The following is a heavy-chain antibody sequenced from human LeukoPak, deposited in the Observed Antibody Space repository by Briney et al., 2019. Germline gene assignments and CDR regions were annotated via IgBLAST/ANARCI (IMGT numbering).Heavy chain of an antibody. D-gene: IGHD5-24*01. V-gene: IGHV3-7*01. Sequence: QTGGSLRLSCAASGFTFSSYWMSWVRQAPGKGLEWVANIKPDGSDQYYVDSVKGRFTISRDNSLNTLHLQMNSLRTEDTAVYYCAREFGHNRWYFDYWGQGALVTVSS. CDR1: GFTFSSYW. J-gene: IGHJ4*02. CDR2: IKPDGSDQ. CDR3: AREFGHNRWYFDY.